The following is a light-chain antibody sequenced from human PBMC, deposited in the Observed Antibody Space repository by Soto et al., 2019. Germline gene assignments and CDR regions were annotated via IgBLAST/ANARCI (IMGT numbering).Light chain of an antibody. V-gene: IGKV1-39*01. CDR2: AAS. CDR3: QQIYGTPRT. Sequence: DIQLTQSPSSLSASVGDRVTLTCRASQSVSSSLSWYQQKPGKAPNLLIFAASTLQSGVPSRFSGSGSGTDFTLTISSLQPEDFATYYCQQIYGTPRTFGPGTKVDIK. CDR1: QSVSSS. J-gene: IGKJ3*01.